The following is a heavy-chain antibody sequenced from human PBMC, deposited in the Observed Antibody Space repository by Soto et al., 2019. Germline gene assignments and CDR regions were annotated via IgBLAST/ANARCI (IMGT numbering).Heavy chain of an antibody. CDR2: MNPNSGNT. D-gene: IGHD6-13*01. CDR3: ARGPSAAASGRRQCDP. CDR1: GYTFTSYD. Sequence: ASVKVSCKASGYTFTSYDINWVRQATGQGLEWMGWMNPNSGNTGYAQKFQGRVTMTRNTSISTAYMELSSLRSEDTAVYYCARGPSAAASGRRQCDPWGQGTLVTVSS. J-gene: IGHJ5*02. V-gene: IGHV1-8*01.